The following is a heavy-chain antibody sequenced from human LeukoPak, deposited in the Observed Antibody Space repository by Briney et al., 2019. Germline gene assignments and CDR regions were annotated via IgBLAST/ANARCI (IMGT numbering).Heavy chain of an antibody. CDR2: ISYDGSNK. J-gene: IGHJ4*02. D-gene: IGHD4-17*01. Sequence: GGSLRLSCAASGLTFSSYWMHWVRQAPGKGLEWVAVISYDGSNKYYADSVKGRFTISRDNSKNTLYLQMNSLRAEDTAVYYCARDLYGDHEGYWGQGTLVTVSS. CDR3: ARDLYGDHEGY. CDR1: GLTFSSYW. V-gene: IGHV3-30*03.